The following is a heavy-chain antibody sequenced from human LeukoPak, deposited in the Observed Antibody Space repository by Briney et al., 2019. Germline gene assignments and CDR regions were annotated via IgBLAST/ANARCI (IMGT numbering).Heavy chain of an antibody. CDR3: ARKDYGDYSFDY. J-gene: IGHJ4*02. D-gene: IGHD4-17*01. CDR2: IYYSGST. Sequence: PSETLSLTFTVSGGSVSSGGYYWSWIRQPPGKGLEWIGYIYYSGSTNYNPSLKSRVTISVDTSKNQFSLKLTSVTAADTAVYYCARKDYGDYSFDYWGQGTLVTVSS. CDR1: GGSVSSGGYY. V-gene: IGHV4-61*08.